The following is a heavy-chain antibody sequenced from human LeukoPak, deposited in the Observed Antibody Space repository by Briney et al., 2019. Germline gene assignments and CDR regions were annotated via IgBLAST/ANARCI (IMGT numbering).Heavy chain of an antibody. CDR3: ARDRRTAAGTAYYYYYYGMDV. D-gene: IGHD6-13*01. CDR1: GGTFSSYA. V-gene: IGHV1-69*04. CDR2: IIPILGVA. Sequence: GASVKVSCKASGGTFSSYAISWVRQAPRQGLEWMGRIIPILGVANYAQKFHGRVTITADKSTSTAYMELSSLRSEDTAVYYCARDRRTAAGTAYYYYYYGMDVWGQGTTVTVSS. J-gene: IGHJ6*02.